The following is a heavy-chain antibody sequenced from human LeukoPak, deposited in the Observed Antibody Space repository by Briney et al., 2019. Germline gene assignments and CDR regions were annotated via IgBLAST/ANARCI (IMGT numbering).Heavy chain of an antibody. CDR2: IDHRGDT. CDR3: ARGATISETGYFDF. CDR1: GGSFSRYY. D-gene: IGHD5-24*01. Sequence: SETLSLTCAVYGGSFSRYYWSWIRQSPGKGLEWIAEIDHRGDTNYNPSVKSRVTISVDTSKNQSSLKVRSLSAADTALYYCARGATISETGYFDFWGQGTLVTVSS. V-gene: IGHV4-34*01. J-gene: IGHJ4*03.